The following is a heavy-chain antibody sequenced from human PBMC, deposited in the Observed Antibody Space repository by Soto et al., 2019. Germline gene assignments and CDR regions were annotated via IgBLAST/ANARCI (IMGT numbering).Heavy chain of an antibody. D-gene: IGHD3-16*01. CDR3: GRHRSDGRASHVDY. J-gene: IGHJ4*02. CDR2: VYPGDSDT. Sequence: PGESLKISCIGSGYSFTSYWIGWVRQMPGKGLEWMGIVYPGDSDTKYSPSFQGQVTISADKSFSTAYLQWSSLKGSDTAMYYCGRHRSDGRASHVDYWGQGCMVTVSS. V-gene: IGHV5-51*01. CDR1: GYSFTSYW.